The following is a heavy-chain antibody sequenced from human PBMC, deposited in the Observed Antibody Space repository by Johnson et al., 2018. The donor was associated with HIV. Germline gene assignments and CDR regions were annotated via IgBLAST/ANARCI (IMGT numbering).Heavy chain of an antibody. CDR2: IGTRSDT. V-gene: IGHV3-13*01. CDR3: AREDTPFGSPHEGDAFDI. CDR1: GFAFSTYD. D-gene: IGHD3-16*01. J-gene: IGHJ3*02. Sequence: VQLVESGGALVQPGGSTRLSCVASGFAFSTYDMHWVRRVPGKGLEWVGAIGTRSDTYYPASVKGRFTISRENARNSLYLQMNSLRVEDTAVYYCAREDTPFGSPHEGDAFDIWGQGTRVTVFS.